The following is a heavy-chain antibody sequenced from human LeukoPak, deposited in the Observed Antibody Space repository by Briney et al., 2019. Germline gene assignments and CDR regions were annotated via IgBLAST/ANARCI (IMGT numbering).Heavy chain of an antibody. CDR3: ASAIRFLEWLVWFDP. J-gene: IGHJ5*02. CDR1: GGSFSGYY. D-gene: IGHD3-3*01. Sequence: SSETLSLTCAVYGGSFSGYYWSWIRQPPGKGLEWIGEINHSGSTNYNPSLKSRVTISVDTSKNQFSLKLSSVTAADTAVYYCASAIRFLEWLVWFDPWGQGTLVTVSS. V-gene: IGHV4-34*01. CDR2: INHSGST.